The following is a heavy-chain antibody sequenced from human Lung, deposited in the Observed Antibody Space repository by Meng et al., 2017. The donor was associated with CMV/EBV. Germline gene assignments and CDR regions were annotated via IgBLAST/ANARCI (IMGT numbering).Heavy chain of an antibody. D-gene: IGHD2-8*01. CDR1: GFTFSSYS. Sequence: SCAASGFTFSSYSMNWVRQAPGKGLEWVSSISSSSSYIYYADSVKGRFTISRDNAKNSLYLQMNSLRAEDTAVYYCARAMGRYCTNGVCSNYYYYYGIDFXGQAXTVTVSS. V-gene: IGHV3-21*01. J-gene: IGHJ6*02. CDR3: ARAMGRYCTNGVCSNYYYYYGIDF. CDR2: ISSSSSYI.